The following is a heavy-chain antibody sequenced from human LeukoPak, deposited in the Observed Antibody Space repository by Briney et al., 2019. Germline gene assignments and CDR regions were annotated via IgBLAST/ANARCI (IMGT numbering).Heavy chain of an antibody. CDR1: GFTFSSFA. CDR2: IKHDGSEK. D-gene: IGHD3-3*01. J-gene: IGHJ4*02. CDR3: ATDRGWRTSGYYLSYFEY. Sequence: PGGSLRLSCAASGFTFSSFAMSWVRQAPGKGLEWVASIKHDGSEKYYVDSVRGRFTISRDNTKNLLYLQMSSLRAEDTAVYYCATDRGWRTSGYYLSYFEYWGQGTLVTFSS. V-gene: IGHV3-7*01.